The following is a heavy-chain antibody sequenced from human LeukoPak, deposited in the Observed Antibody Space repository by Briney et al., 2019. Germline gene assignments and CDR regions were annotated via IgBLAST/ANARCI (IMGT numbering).Heavy chain of an antibody. D-gene: IGHD3-10*01. V-gene: IGHV1-46*01. CDR1: GYTFTSYY. CDR2: INPSGGST. Sequence: ASVKVSCKASGYTFTSYYMHWVRQAPGQGLEWMGIINPSGGSTSYAQKFQGRVTMTRDTSTSTVYMELSSLRSEDTAVYYCVSPFGDYGSEDAFDIWGQGTMVTVSS. J-gene: IGHJ3*02. CDR3: VSPFGDYGSEDAFDI.